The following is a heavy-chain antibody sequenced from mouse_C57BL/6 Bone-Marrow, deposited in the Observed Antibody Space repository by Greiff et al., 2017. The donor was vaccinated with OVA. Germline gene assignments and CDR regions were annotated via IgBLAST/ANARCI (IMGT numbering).Heavy chain of an antibody. V-gene: IGHV5-2*03. CDR2: INSDGGST. CDR1: EYEFPSHD. J-gene: IGHJ2*01. D-gene: IGHD2-5*01. Sequence: DVMLVESGGGLVQPGESLKLSCESNEYEFPSHDMSWVRKTPEKRLELVAAINSDGGSTYYPDTMARRFIISRANTKTTLYLQMSSLMSEDTSLYYCARRGDSNYVRWYFDYWGQGTTLTVSS. CDR3: ARRGDSNYVRWYFDY.